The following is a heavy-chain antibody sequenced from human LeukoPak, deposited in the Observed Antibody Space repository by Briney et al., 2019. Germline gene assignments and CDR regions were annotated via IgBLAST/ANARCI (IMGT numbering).Heavy chain of an antibody. CDR3: ARMGGYSGYATH. CDR2: ILYSGTT. D-gene: IGHD5-12*01. Sequence: SETLSLTCTVSGGSISSYYWSWIRQPPGKGLEWIGYILYSGTTNSNPSLKSRVTISVDTPKNQISLKLSSVTAADTAVYYCARMGGYSGYATHWGQGTLVTVSS. V-gene: IGHV4-59*08. J-gene: IGHJ4*02. CDR1: GGSISSYY.